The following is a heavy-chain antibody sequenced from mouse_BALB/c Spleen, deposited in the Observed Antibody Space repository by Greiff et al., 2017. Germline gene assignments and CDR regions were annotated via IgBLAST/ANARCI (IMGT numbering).Heavy chain of an antibody. J-gene: IGHJ4*01. CDR3: ARSGGNYHYAMDY. CDR2: IDPANGNT. CDR1: GFNIKDTY. Sequence: EVQLQQPGAELVKPGASVKLSCTASGFNIKDTYMHWVKQRPEQGLEWIGRIDPANGNTKYDPKFQGKATITADTSSNTAYLQLSSLTSEDTAVYYCARSGGNYHYAMDYWGQGTSVTVSS. D-gene: IGHD2-1*01. V-gene: IGHV14-3*02.